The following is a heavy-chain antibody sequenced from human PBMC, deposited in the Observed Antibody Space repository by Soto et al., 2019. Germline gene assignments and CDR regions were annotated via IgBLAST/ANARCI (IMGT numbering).Heavy chain of an antibody. D-gene: IGHD3-3*01. CDR3: ARGQRFSDWFDP. CDR2: IYSSGST. CDR1: GGAISGYY. V-gene: IGHV4-4*07. J-gene: IGHJ5*02. Sequence: SETLSLTCTVTGGAISGYYWTWIRQSDGEGLEWIGRIYSSGSTNYNPSLKSRATISLDTSMNYFSLRLSSVTAADTAVYYCARGQRFSDWFDPWGQGTLVTVSS.